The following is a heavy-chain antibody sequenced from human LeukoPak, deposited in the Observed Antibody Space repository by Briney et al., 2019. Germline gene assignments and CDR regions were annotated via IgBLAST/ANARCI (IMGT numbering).Heavy chain of an antibody. CDR2: ISGSGGST. CDR3: AKDIGSWFGELLGYFDY. V-gene: IGHV3-23*01. CDR1: GLSFSFYA. D-gene: IGHD3-10*01. J-gene: IGHJ4*02. Sequence: PGGSLRLSCAASGLSFSFYAMSWVRQAPGKGLEWVSAISGSGGSTYYADSVKGRFTISRDNSKNTLYLQMNSLRAEDTAVYYCAKDIGSWFGELLGYFDYWGQGTLVTVSS.